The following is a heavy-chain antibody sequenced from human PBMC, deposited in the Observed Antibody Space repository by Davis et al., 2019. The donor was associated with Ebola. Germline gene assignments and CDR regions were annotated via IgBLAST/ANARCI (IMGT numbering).Heavy chain of an antibody. Sequence: GESLKISCAASGFTFSSYAMHWVRQAPGKGLEWVAVISYDGSNKYYADSVQDRFTISRDNSKNTVYLQMNSLRAEDTAVYYCARDQTYYYGSGIGCWGQGTLVTVSS. J-gene: IGHJ4*02. CDR3: ARDQTYYYGSGIGC. D-gene: IGHD3-10*01. CDR2: ISYDGSNK. V-gene: IGHV3-30*04. CDR1: GFTFSSYA.